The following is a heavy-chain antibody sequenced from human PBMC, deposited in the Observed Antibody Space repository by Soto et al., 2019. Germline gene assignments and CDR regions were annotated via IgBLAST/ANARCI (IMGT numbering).Heavy chain of an antibody. CDR3: ASLIYDSSNFYDHAY. V-gene: IGHV3-73*01. Sequence: GGSLRLSCAASGFTFSGSSMHGFRQASGKGLEWVARSRSKANNYATTYAASVKGRFTISRDESKNTTYLQMNSLKTEDTAIYYCASLIYDSSNFYDHAYWGQGTLVTVSS. J-gene: IGHJ1*01. CDR1: GFTFSGSS. CDR2: SRSKANNYAT. D-gene: IGHD3-22*01.